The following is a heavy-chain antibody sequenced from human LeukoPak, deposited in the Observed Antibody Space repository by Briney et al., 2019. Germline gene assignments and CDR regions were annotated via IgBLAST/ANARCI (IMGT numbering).Heavy chain of an antibody. Sequence: ASVKVSCKASGYTFTKYYMNWVRQAPGQGLEWMGIMHPTGDSTNYAQKFQGRVTLTRDTSTGTFYMELSSLTPEDTAVYYCARHDFDLPMIYSFFVHWGQGTLVTVSS. CDR2: MHPTGDST. D-gene: IGHD3-3*01. CDR3: ARHDFDLPMIYSFFVH. V-gene: IGHV1-46*01. CDR1: GYTFTKYY. J-gene: IGHJ5*02.